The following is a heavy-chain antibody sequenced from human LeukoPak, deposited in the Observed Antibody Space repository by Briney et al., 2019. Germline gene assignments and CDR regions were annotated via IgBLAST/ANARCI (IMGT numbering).Heavy chain of an antibody. V-gene: IGHV4-61*05. CDR2: IYYSGST. CDR1: GGSISSSSYS. D-gene: IGHD5-24*01. Sequence: KTSETLSLTCTVSGGSISSSSYSWSWIRQPPGKGLEWIGYIYYSGSTNYNPSLKSRVTISVDTSKNQFSLKLSSVTAADTAVYYCARHTSVYDYNYYYFQHWGQGTLVTISS. J-gene: IGHJ1*01. CDR3: ARHTSVYDYNYYYFQH.